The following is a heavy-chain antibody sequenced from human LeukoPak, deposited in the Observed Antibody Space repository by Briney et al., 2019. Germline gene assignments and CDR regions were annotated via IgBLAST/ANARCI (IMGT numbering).Heavy chain of an antibody. CDR2: IYHSGST. D-gene: IGHD1-26*01. J-gene: IGHJ4*02. CDR1: GGSISSGGYS. CDR3: ARAINGSYYGPLDY. Sequence: SETLSLTCAVSGGSISSGGYSWSWIRQPPGKGLEWIGYIYHSGSTYYNPSLKSRVTISVDRSKNQFSLKLSSVTAADTAVYYCARAINGSYYGPLDYWGQGTLVTVSS. V-gene: IGHV4-30-2*01.